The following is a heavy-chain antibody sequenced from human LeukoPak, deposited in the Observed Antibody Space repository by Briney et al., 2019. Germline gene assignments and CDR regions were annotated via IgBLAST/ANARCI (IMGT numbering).Heavy chain of an antibody. CDR3: VRPRIRLWLRGAFDI. V-gene: IGHV4-39*01. J-gene: IGHJ3*02. Sequence: SETLSLTCTVSGGSISSTTYYWGWIRQPPGKGLEWIGNINYSGNTYYNPSLKSRVTISVDTSKNQFSLKLDSLTAADTAVYYCVRPRIRLWLRGAFDIWGQGTMVTVSS. D-gene: IGHD5-18*01. CDR2: INYSGNT. CDR1: GGSISSTTYY.